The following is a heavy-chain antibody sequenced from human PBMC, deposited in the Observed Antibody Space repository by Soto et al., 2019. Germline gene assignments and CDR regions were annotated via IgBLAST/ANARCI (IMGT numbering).Heavy chain of an antibody. J-gene: IGHJ6*03. D-gene: IGHD3-10*01. CDR3: ARLTSPGGYYYYMDV. CDR2: IYYSGST. Sequence: PSETLSLTCTVSGGSISSYYWSWIRQPPGKGLEWIGYIYYSGSTNYNPSLKSRVTISVDTSKNQFSLKLSSVTAADTAVYYCARLTSPGGYYYYMDVWGKGTTVTVS. CDR1: GGSISSYY. V-gene: IGHV4-59*08.